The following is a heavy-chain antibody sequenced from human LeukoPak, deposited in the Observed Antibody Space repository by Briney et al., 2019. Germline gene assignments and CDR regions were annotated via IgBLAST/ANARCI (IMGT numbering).Heavy chain of an antibody. V-gene: IGHV4-4*07. J-gene: IGHJ6*03. CDR1: GGSIRRYY. D-gene: IGHD2-21*02. CDR3: ARTVVAVTADRYYYYYMDV. Sequence: PSETLSLTCTVSGGSIRRYYWSWIRQPAGKGLECIGRIYTSGSTNYNPSLKSRVTMSVDTSKNQFSLKLSSVTAADTAVYYCARTVVAVTADRYYYYYMDVWGKGTTVTVSS. CDR2: IYTSGST.